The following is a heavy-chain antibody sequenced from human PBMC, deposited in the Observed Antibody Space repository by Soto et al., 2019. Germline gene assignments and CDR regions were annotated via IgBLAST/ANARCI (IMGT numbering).Heavy chain of an antibody. CDR1: GGSISSYY. J-gene: IGHJ5*02. D-gene: IGHD2-2*01. Sequence: SETLSLTCTVSGGSISSYYWSWIRQPPGKGLEWIGYIYYSGSTNYNPSLKSRVTISVDTSKNQFSLKLSSVTAADTAVYYCARYYCSSTSCRNWFDPWGQGTLVTVSS. CDR2: IYYSGST. CDR3: ARYYCSSTSCRNWFDP. V-gene: IGHV4-59*08.